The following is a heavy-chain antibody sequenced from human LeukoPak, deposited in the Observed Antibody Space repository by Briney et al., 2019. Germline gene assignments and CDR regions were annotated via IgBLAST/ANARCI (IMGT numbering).Heavy chain of an antibody. J-gene: IGHJ4*02. CDR2: ISGSGGST. Sequence: GGSLRLSCAASGFTFSDYYMSWVRQAPGKGLEWVSAISGSGGSTYYADSVKGRFTISRDNSKNTLYLQMNSLRAEDTAVYYCAKWFGEGYCSSTSCQGGFDYWGQGTLVTVSS. CDR1: GFTFSDYY. CDR3: AKWFGEGYCSSTSCQGGFDY. V-gene: IGHV3-23*01. D-gene: IGHD2-2*01.